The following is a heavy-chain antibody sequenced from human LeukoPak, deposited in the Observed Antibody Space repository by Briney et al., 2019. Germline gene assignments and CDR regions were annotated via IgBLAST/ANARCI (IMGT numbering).Heavy chain of an antibody. CDR2: INHSGST. V-gene: IGHV4-34*01. Sequence: SETLSLTCAVYGGSLRGYYWSWIRQPPGKGLEWIGEINHSGSTNYNPSLKSRVTISVDTSKNQFSLKLSSVTAADTAVYYCARGVRTIFGVVIIRDYFDYWGQGTLVTVSS. CDR1: GGSLRGYY. J-gene: IGHJ4*02. D-gene: IGHD3-3*01. CDR3: ARGVRTIFGVVIIRDYFDY.